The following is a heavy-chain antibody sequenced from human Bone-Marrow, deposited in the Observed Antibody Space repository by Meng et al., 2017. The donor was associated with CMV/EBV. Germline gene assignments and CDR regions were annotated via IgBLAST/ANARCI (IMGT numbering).Heavy chain of an antibody. Sequence: SVKVSCKASGGTFSSYAISWVRQAPGQGLEWMGGIIPILGIANYAQKFQGRVTITADKSTSTAYMELSSLRSEDTAVYYCARRAYDSSGYYPYYFDYWGQGTLATVSS. V-gene: IGHV1-69*10. CDR3: ARRAYDSSGYYPYYFDY. D-gene: IGHD3-22*01. CDR1: GGTFSSYA. CDR2: IIPILGIA. J-gene: IGHJ4*02.